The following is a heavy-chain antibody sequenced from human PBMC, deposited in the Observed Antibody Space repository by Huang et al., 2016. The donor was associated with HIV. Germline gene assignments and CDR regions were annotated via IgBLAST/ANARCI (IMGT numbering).Heavy chain of an antibody. CDR1: GLSVSGNY. V-gene: IGHV3-53*01. D-gene: IGHD3-3*01. Sequence: EVQVVESGGGLTQPGGSLRLFCVVSGLSVSGNYMTWVRPAPGKGLEWIALFDNGDDTFYADSVKGRFTISRDNSRNTVFLQMNSLRAEDTAVYYCATFTIFGVDKGVWGQGTTVTVSS. J-gene: IGHJ6*02. CDR2: FDNGDDT. CDR3: ATFTIFGVDKGV.